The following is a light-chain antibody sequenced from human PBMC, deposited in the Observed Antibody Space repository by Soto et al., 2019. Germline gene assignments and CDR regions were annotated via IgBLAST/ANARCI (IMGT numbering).Light chain of an antibody. V-gene: IGKV2-30*01. Sequence: DVVMTQSPLSLPVTLGQPASISCRSSQSLAYSDGNTYLNWFQQRTGQSPSRLIYKVSNRDSGVPDRFSGSGSGTDFTLKISRVEAEDVGVYYCMQGTHWPPYTFGQGTKLEIK. CDR2: KVS. J-gene: IGKJ2*01. CDR1: QSLAYSDGNTY. CDR3: MQGTHWPPYT.